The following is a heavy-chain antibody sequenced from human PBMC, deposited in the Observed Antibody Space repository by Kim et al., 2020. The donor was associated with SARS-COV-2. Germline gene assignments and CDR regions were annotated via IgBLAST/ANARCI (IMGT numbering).Heavy chain of an antibody. J-gene: IGHJ6*02. CDR2: ISYDGSNK. CDR3: AKDLPYCSGSYYLLSAYGIVV. D-gene: IGHD3-10*01. CDR1: GFTFSSYG. V-gene: IGHV3-30*18. Sequence: GGSLRLSCAASGFTFSSYGMHWVRQAPGKGLEWVAVISYDGSNKYHADSVKGRFTISRDNSKNTLYLQMNILRAEDTAVYYCAKDLPYCSGSYYLLSAYGIVVWRQGTRVTVSS.